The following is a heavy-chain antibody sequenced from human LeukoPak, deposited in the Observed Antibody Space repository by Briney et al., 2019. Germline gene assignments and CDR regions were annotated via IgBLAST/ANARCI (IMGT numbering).Heavy chain of an antibody. Sequence: ASVKVSCKASGYTFTGCYMHWVRQAPGQGLEWMGWINPNSGGTNYAQKFQGRVTMTRDTSISTAYMELSRLRSDDTAVYYCARVCAVAVVLLPFDPWGQGTLVTVSS. V-gene: IGHV1-2*02. CDR2: INPNSGGT. CDR1: GYTFTGCY. CDR3: ARVCAVAVVLLPFDP. J-gene: IGHJ5*02. D-gene: IGHD6-19*01.